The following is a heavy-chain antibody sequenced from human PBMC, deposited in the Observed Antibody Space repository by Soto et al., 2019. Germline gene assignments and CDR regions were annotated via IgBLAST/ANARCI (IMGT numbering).Heavy chain of an antibody. V-gene: IGHV3-74*01. D-gene: IGHD1-26*01. Sequence: GGSLRLSCAASGFSFSNYWMHWVRQAPGKGLVWVSRIKSDGSSTTYADSVKGRFTISRDNAKNTLYLQMNSLRAEDTAVYYCATRSSLRPFVIWGQGTMVTVSS. CDR1: GFSFSNYW. CDR3: ATRSSLRPFVI. CDR2: IKSDGSST. J-gene: IGHJ3*02.